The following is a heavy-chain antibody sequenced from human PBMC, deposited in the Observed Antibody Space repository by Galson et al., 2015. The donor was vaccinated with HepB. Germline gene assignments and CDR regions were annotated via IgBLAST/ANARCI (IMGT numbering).Heavy chain of an antibody. D-gene: IGHD3-3*01. J-gene: IGHJ3*02. V-gene: IGHV1-46*01. Sequence: SLKVSCKASGYTFTSYYMHWVRQAPGQGLEWMGIINPSGGSTSYAQKFQGRVTMTRDTSTSTVYMELSSLRSEDTAVYYCARDYHDFWSASGLDAFDIWGQGTMVTVSS. CDR3: ARDYHDFWSASGLDAFDI. CDR1: GYTFTSYY. CDR2: INPSGGST.